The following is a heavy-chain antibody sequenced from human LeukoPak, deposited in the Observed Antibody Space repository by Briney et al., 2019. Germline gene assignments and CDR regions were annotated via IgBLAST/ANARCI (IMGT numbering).Heavy chain of an antibody. D-gene: IGHD2-15*01. Sequence: GGSLGLAWAASGFTFRGSAMHWVRQASGKGLEWVGRIRSKANSYATAYAASVKGRFTISRDDSKNTAYLQMNSLKTEDTAVYYCTRHGSYCSGGSCYSSFDYWGQGTLVTVSS. CDR3: TRHGSYCSGGSCYSSFDY. J-gene: IGHJ4*02. V-gene: IGHV3-73*01. CDR2: IRSKANSYAT. CDR1: GFTFRGSA.